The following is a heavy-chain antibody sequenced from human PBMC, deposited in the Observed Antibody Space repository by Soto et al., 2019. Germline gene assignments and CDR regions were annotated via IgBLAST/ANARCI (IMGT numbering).Heavy chain of an antibody. CDR2: IKQDGSEK. D-gene: IGHD5-18*01. J-gene: IGHJ4*02. CDR1: GFTFSSYW. CDR3: ARDSTPYSYGYDPFDY. V-gene: IGHV3-7*01. Sequence: EVQLVESGGGLVQPGGSLRLSCAASGFTFSSYWMSWVRQAPGKGLEWVANIKQDGSEKYYVDSVKGRFTISRDNAKNSLYLQMNSLRAEDTAAYYCARDSTPYSYGYDPFDYWGQGTLVTVSS.